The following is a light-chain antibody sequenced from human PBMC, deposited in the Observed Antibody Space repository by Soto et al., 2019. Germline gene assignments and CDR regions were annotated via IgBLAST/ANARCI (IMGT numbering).Light chain of an antibody. Sequence: EIVMTQSPATLSVSTGGRATLSCRASESVSSNLAWYQQKPGQAPRLLIYDASTRATDIPARFSGSGSGTEFTLTISSLQSEDFAVYYCQQYNDWPPVTFGQGTRLEIK. J-gene: IGKJ5*01. CDR2: DAS. CDR3: QQYNDWPPVT. CDR1: ESVSSN. V-gene: IGKV3-15*01.